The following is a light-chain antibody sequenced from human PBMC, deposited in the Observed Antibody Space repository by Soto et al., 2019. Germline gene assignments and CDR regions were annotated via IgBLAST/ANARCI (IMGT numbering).Light chain of an antibody. CDR3: QQRSDWTPT. J-gene: IGKJ1*01. CDR2: GAS. Sequence: EIVLTQSPGTLSLSPGERATLSCRASQSVSNNYLAWYQQKPGQAPRLLIYGASNRATGIPDRFSGSGSGTDFTLTISSLEAEDFAIYYCQQRSDWTPTFGQGTKV. V-gene: IGKV3D-20*02. CDR1: QSVSNNY.